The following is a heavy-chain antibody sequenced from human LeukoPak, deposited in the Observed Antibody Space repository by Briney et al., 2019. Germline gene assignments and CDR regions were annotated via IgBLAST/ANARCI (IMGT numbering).Heavy chain of an antibody. D-gene: IGHD6-19*01. V-gene: IGHV1-2*02. CDR2: INPNSGGT. CDR3: ARGGQYTSGWEDY. J-gene: IGHJ4*02. CDR1: GYTFTGYY. Sequence: ASVKVSCKASGYTFTGYYMHWVRQAPGQGLEWMGWINPNSGGTNYAQKFQGRVTLTRDTSISTAYMELTRLRSDDTAVYFCARGGQYTSGWEDYWGQGTLVTVSS.